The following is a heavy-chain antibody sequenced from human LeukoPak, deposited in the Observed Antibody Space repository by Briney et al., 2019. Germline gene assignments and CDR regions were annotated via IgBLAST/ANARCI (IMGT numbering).Heavy chain of an antibody. D-gene: IGHD1-26*01. CDR3: ASGSGSYLYYYYYMDV. CDR2: VSHDGIT. Sequence: SETLSLTCTVSGGSINSALYYWAWIRQTPEQQLEWIGSVSHDGITKYSPSLGGRVSLSADTSKNAFFMEVHSVTAADSAIYYCASGSGSYLYYYYYMDVWGKGTTVTVSS. CDR1: GGSINSALYY. J-gene: IGHJ6*03. V-gene: IGHV4-39*01.